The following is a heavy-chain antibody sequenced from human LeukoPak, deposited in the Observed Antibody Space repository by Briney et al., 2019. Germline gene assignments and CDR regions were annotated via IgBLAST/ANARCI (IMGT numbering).Heavy chain of an antibody. J-gene: IGHJ6*03. CDR3: ARVGATRGYYYYYYMDV. Sequence: SETLSLTCTVSGCSISSYYWSWLRQPAGKGLEWIGRIYTSGSTNYNPSLKSRVTMSVDTSKNQFSLKLSSVTAADTAVYYCARVGATRGYYYYYYMDVWGKGTTVTVSS. V-gene: IGHV4-4*07. D-gene: IGHD1-1*01. CDR2: IYTSGST. CDR1: GCSISSYY.